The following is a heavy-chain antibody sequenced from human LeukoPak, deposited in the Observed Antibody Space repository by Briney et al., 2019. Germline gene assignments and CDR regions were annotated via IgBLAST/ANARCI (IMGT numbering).Heavy chain of an antibody. J-gene: IGHJ5*02. D-gene: IGHD2-2*03. CDR2: ISGSGGST. Sequence: GGSLRLSCAASGFTFSSYAMSWVRQAPGKGLEWVSAISGSGGSTYHADSVKGRFTISRDNSKNTLYLQMNSLRAEDTAVYYCAKVLDIVVVPAAPFDPWGQGTLVTVSS. V-gene: IGHV3-23*01. CDR3: AKVLDIVVVPAAPFDP. CDR1: GFTFSSYA.